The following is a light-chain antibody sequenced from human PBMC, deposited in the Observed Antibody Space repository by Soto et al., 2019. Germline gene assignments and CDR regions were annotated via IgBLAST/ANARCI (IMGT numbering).Light chain of an antibody. CDR2: GAS. V-gene: IGKV1-6*01. J-gene: IGKJ1*01. Sequence: IQMTQSPSSLSASVGYRVTISCRASQGIGNALGWYQQKPGKPPKVLIYGASNLQSGVPPRFSGSVYGTDFNLAISSLQTEDSATYYCLQDINYPWTFGQGTKVDIK. CDR3: LQDINYPWT. CDR1: QGIGNA.